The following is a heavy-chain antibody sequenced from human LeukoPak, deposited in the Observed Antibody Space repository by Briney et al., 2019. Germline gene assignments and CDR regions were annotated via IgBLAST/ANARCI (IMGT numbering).Heavy chain of an antibody. Sequence: SGTLSLTCTVSGGSISSSNWWSWVRQSPGKGLEWIGQVYHSGGTIYNPSLKSRVTISVDTSKNQFSLKLSSVTAADTAVYYCARAGYGSGSYFLNAPFDYWGLGTLVTVSS. D-gene: IGHD3-10*01. V-gene: IGHV4-4*02. CDR3: ARAGYGSGSYFLNAPFDY. J-gene: IGHJ4*02. CDR2: VYHSGGT. CDR1: GGSISSSNW.